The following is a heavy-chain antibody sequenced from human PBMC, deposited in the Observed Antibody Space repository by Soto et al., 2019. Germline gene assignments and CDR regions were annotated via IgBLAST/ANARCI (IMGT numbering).Heavy chain of an antibody. CDR3: ARLHCSSTNCSYNYYYGMDV. CDR1: GFTFTDYE. V-gene: IGHV3-48*03. Sequence: PGGSLRLSCGASGFTFTDYEMNWVRQAPGKGLEWVAYITSSGSPMYYADSVKGRFTISRDNVRNSPYLQMNSLRAEDTAVYYCARLHCSSTNCSYNYYYGMDVWGQGTTVTVSS. D-gene: IGHD2-2*01. CDR2: ITSSGSPM. J-gene: IGHJ6*02.